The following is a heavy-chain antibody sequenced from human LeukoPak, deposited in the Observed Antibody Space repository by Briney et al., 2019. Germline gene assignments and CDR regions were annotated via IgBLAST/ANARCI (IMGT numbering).Heavy chain of an antibody. D-gene: IGHD3-22*01. CDR1: GHSFTSYG. CDR2: ISAYNGNT. CDR3: ARLYYDSSGPCFDY. J-gene: IGHJ4*02. V-gene: IGHV1-18*01. Sequence: ASVKVSCKASGHSFTSYGISWVRQAPGQGLEWMGWISAYNGNTNYAQKLQGRVTMTTDTSTSTAYMELRSLRSDDTAVYYCARLYYDSSGPCFDYWGQGTLVTVSS.